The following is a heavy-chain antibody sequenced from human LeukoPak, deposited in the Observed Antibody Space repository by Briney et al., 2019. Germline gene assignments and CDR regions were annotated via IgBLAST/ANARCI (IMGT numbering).Heavy chain of an antibody. CDR1: GFTFSSYW. J-gene: IGHJ4*02. V-gene: IGHV4-4*02. Sequence: GSLRLSCAASGFTFSSYWMHWVRQPPGKGLEWIGEIYHSGSTNYNPSLKSRVTISVDKSKNQFSLKLSSVTAADTAVYYCARVKGPPPHYGDYVGGDYWGQGTLVTVSS. D-gene: IGHD4-17*01. CDR3: ARVKGPPPHYGDYVGGDY. CDR2: IYHSGST.